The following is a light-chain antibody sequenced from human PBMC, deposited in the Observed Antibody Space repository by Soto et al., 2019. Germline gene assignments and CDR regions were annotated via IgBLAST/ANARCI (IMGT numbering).Light chain of an antibody. J-gene: IGKJ4*01. Sequence: DIVMTQSPDSLAVSLGERATMNCKSSQSVLYSSNNKNYLAWYQQKPGQPPKLLIYWASTRESGVPDRFSGSGSGTDFTLTISSLRAEDVAVYYCQQYYSTPLTFGGGTKVDIK. CDR1: QSVLYSSNNKNY. V-gene: IGKV4-1*01. CDR2: WAS. CDR3: QQYYSTPLT.